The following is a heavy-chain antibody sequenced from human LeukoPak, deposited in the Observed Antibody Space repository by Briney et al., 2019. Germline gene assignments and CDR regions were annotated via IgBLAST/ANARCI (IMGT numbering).Heavy chain of an antibody. D-gene: IGHD2-8*02. CDR3: ARAVTEFDY. CDR2: IYYSGST. J-gene: IGHJ4*02. V-gene: IGHV4-61*01. CDR1: GGSVSSGSYY. Sequence: PSETLSLTCTVSGGSVSSGSYYWSWIRQPPGKGLEWIGYIYYSGSTNYNPSLKSRVTISVDTSKNQFSLKLSSVTAADTAVYYCARAVTEFDYWGQGTLVTVSS.